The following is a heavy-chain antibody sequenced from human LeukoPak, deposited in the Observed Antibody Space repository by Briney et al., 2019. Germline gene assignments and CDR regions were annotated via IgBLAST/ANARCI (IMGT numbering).Heavy chain of an antibody. V-gene: IGHV3-7*05. J-gene: IGHJ4*02. Sequence: GSLRLSCPASGFTFGFYWMRWVRQAPGKVLEWVAYIKDDGSGKYYVDSVKGRFTISRANANNSLYLQMNRLRAEDTAVYYCARAHLGVTPDYWGQGTLVTVSS. CDR1: GFTFGFYW. D-gene: IGHD1-26*01. CDR2: IKDDGSGK. CDR3: ARAHLGVTPDY.